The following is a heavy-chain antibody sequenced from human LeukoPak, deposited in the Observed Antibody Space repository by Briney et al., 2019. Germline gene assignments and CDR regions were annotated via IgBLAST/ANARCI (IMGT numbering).Heavy chain of an antibody. CDR2: ISSSSSYI. D-gene: IGHD3-10*01. CDR1: GFTFSSYS. Sequence: GGSLRLSCAGSGFTFSSYSMNWVRQAPGKGLECVSSISSSSSYIHYADSVKGRFTISRDNAKNSLYLQMNSLRAEDTALYYCARVGDGDSFDYWGQGTLVTVSS. V-gene: IGHV3-21*01. CDR3: ARVGDGDSFDY. J-gene: IGHJ4*02.